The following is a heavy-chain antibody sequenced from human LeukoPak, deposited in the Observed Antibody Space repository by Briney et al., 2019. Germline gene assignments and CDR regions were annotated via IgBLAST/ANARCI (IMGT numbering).Heavy chain of an antibody. CDR2: IKQDGSEK. V-gene: IGHV3-7*05. CDR3: ATQGSSPLYYFDY. J-gene: IGHJ4*01. D-gene: IGHD6-6*01. Sequence: GSLRLSCAASGFTFSSYWMSWVRQAPGKGLEWVANIKQDGSEKYYVDSVKGRFTISRDNAKNSLYLQMNSLRAEDTAVYYCATQGSSPLYYFDYWGQGTLVAVSS. CDR1: GFTFSSYW.